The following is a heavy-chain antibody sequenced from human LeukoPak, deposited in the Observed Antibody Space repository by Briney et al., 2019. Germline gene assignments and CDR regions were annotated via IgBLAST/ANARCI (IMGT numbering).Heavy chain of an antibody. CDR3: ARGLRQIWFAELLSLDY. CDR2: FSSSSSTI. V-gene: IGHV3-48*01. J-gene: IGHJ4*02. Sequence: PGGSLRLSCAASGLNFSSYNMNWVRQAPGKGLEWVSYFSSSSSTIYYADSVKGRFTISRDNAKNSLYLHMNSLRAEDTAVYCCARGLRQIWFAELLSLDYWGQGTLVTVSS. CDR1: GLNFSSYN. D-gene: IGHD3-10*01.